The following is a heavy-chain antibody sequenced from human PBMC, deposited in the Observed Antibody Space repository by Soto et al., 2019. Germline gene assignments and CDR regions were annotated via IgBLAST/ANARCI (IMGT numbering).Heavy chain of an antibody. J-gene: IGHJ5*02. D-gene: IGHD1-1*01. CDR3: ARVYPTRRNWNDRLTRPNWFDP. CDR1: GGTFSSYA. V-gene: IGHV1-69*01. CDR2: IIPIFGTA. Sequence: QVQLVQSGAEVKKPGSSVKVSCKASGGTFSSYAISWVRQAPGQGLEWMGGIIPIFGTANYAQKFQGRVTITADESTSTAYMELSSLRSEDTAVYYCARVYPTRRNWNDRLTRPNWFDPWGQGTLVTVSS.